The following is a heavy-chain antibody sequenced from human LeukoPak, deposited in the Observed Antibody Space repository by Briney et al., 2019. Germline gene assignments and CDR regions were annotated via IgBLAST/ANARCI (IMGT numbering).Heavy chain of an antibody. CDR2: ISGSGTIT. CDR3: AREGSLEYYFDY. D-gene: IGHD3-10*01. CDR1: GFTFSRYA. J-gene: IGHJ4*02. Sequence: PGGSLRLSCAASGFTFSRYAMSWVRLAPGKGLEWVSAISGSGTITYYADSAKGRFTISRDNAKNTLYLQMNGLRAEDTAVYYCAREGSLEYYFDYWGRGTLVTVSS. V-gene: IGHV3-23*01.